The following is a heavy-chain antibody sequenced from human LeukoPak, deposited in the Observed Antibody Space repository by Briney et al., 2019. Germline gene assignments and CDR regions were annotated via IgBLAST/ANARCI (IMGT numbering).Heavy chain of an antibody. CDR2: INPNSGGT. V-gene: IGHV1-2*06. J-gene: IGHJ4*02. CDR3: AGAEIYYDNSGYYFY. CDR1: GYTFTGYY. Sequence: ASVKVSCKASGYTFTGYYMHWVRQAPGQGLEWMGRINPNSGGTNYAQKFQGRVTMTRVTSISTAYMELSRLRSDDTAVYYCAGAEIYYDNSGYYFYCGQGTLVTVSS. D-gene: IGHD3-22*01.